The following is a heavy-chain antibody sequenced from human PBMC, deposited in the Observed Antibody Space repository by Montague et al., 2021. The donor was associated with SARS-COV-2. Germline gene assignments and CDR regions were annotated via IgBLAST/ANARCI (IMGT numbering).Heavy chain of an antibody. V-gene: IGHV4-39*07. J-gene: IGHJ4*02. Sequence: SETLSLTCSVSGGSISSSSYYWGWIRRPPGKGLEWIGSIYHSGSTYYNPSLKSRVTLSVDTSKNQFSLKLSSVSAADTAVYYCARGRYGGAAYWGQGTLVTVSS. CDR2: IYHSGST. CDR3: ARGRYGGAAY. CDR1: GGSISSSSYY. D-gene: IGHD1-26*01.